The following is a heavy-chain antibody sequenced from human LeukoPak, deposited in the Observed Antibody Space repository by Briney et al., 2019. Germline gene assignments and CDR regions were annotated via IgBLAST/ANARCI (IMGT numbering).Heavy chain of an antibody. CDR3: ARYIVVASSVSGGVWFDP. CDR1: GGSISSGGYY. CDR2: IYYSGST. D-gene: IGHD2-2*01. Sequence: PSQTLSLTCTVSGGSISSGGYYWSWIRQHPGKGLEWIGYIYYSGSTYYNPSLKSRVTISVDTSKNQFSLKLSSVTAADTAVYYCARYIVVASSVSGGVWFDPWGQGTLVTVSS. V-gene: IGHV4-31*03. J-gene: IGHJ5*02.